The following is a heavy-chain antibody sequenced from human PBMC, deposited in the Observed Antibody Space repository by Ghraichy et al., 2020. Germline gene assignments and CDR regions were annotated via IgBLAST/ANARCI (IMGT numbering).Heavy chain of an antibody. CDR2: IYSGGRT. CDR3: ASHYHDSIGPGFYSYGMDV. J-gene: IGHJ6*02. CDR1: GFTVSSNY. V-gene: IGHV3-53*01. D-gene: IGHD3-22*01. Sequence: GEYLNISCAASGFTVSSNYMSWVRQAPGKGLEWVSVIYSGGRTYYADSVKGRLTISRDNSKNTLYLQMDSLRAEDTAVYYCASHYHDSIGPGFYSYGMDVWGQGTTVTVSS.